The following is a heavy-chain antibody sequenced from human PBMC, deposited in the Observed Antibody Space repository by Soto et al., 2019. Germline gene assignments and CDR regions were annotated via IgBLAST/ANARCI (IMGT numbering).Heavy chain of an antibody. D-gene: IGHD6-19*01. J-gene: IGHJ5*02. CDR2: IWYDGTKK. Sequence: ESGGGVVQSGRSLTLSCAASGFSLRTYGMQWLRRAPGKGLEWVAFIWYDGTKKFYANSVKGRSTISKDNSNNILYLQMSGLRAEDTAVSYCARDVVTAVAGSVNWFDPWGQGNLVTVSS. V-gene: IGHV3-33*01. CDR3: ARDVVTAVAGSVNWFDP. CDR1: GFSLRTYG.